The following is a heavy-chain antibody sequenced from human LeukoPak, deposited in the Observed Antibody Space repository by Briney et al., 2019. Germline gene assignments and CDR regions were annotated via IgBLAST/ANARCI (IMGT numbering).Heavy chain of an antibody. Sequence: ASVKVSCKASGYTFTSYYMHWVRQAPGQGLEWMGIINPSGGSTSYAQKFQGRVTMTRDMSTSTVYMELSSLRSDDTAVYYCARDLPPVAVFDYWGQGTLVTVSS. D-gene: IGHD2-15*01. J-gene: IGHJ4*02. CDR3: ARDLPPVAVFDY. CDR1: GYTFTSYY. CDR2: INPSGGST. V-gene: IGHV1-46*01.